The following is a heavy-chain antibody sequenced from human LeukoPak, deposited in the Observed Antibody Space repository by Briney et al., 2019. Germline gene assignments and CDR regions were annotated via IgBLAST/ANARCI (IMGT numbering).Heavy chain of an antibody. D-gene: IGHD4-23*01. CDR1: GFTFSSYA. Sequence: GGSLRLSCAASGFTFSSYAMSWVRQAPGKGLEWVSAISGSGGSTYYADSVKGRFTIFRDNSKNTLYLQMNSLRAEDTAVYYCAKTVRYRGYSMADYWGQGTLVTVSS. J-gene: IGHJ4*02. CDR3: AKTVRYRGYSMADY. V-gene: IGHV3-23*01. CDR2: ISGSGGST.